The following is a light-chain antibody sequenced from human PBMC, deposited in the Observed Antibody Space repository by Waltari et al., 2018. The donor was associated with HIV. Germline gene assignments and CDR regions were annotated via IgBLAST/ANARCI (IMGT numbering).Light chain of an antibody. V-gene: IGLV2-8*01. CDR1: SSDVGGSNY. J-gene: IGLJ1*01. CDR2: EVT. Sequence: QSALTQPPSASGSPGQSVTISCTGTSSDVGGSNYVSWYQQHPGKAPKLMIYEVTKRPSGVPDRFSGSKSGNTASLTVSGLQAEDEADYYCSSYAGRVFGTGTKVTVL. CDR3: SSYAGRV.